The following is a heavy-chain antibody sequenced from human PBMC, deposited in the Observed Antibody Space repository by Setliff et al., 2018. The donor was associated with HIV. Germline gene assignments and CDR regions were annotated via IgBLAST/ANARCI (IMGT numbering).Heavy chain of an antibody. V-gene: IGHV3-7*01. D-gene: IGHD4-17*01. Sequence: GGSLRLSCAVSGFTFSSHWMVWVRQAPGKGLEWVANINQDGSEKNYVDSVKGRFTISRDNAKNSLFLQMNSLRAEDTAVYYCAKAQKDLMTTMIITGYYFDYWGQGTLVTVSS. CDR1: GFTFSSHW. CDR3: AKAQKDLMTTMIITGYYFDY. J-gene: IGHJ4*02. CDR2: INQDGSEK.